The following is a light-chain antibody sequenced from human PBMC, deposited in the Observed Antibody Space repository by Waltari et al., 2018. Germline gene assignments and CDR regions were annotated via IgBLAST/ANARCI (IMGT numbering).Light chain of an antibody. CDR3: QQYVTSLYT. CDR1: QSVSNNY. J-gene: IGKJ2*01. CDR2: VAS. Sequence: EIVLTQSPGTLSLSPGERATLSCRASQSVSNNYLAWYQQKPGQAPRLLMYVASTRATGIPGRFSGSGSGTDFTLTISRLEPEDFAVYYCQQYVTSLYTFGQGTKLEIK. V-gene: IGKV3-20*01.